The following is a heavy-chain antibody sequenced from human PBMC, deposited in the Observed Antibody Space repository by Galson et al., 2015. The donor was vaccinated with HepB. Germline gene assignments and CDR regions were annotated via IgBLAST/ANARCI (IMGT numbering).Heavy chain of an antibody. CDR3: ARYGDYSQLIDAFDI. D-gene: IGHD4-17*01. CDR2: IIPIFGTA. Sequence: SVKVSCKASGGTFSSYAISWVRQAPGQGLEWMGGIIPIFGTANYAQKFQGRVTITADESTSTAYMELSSLRSEDTAVYYCARYGDYSQLIDAFDIWGQGTMVTVSS. V-gene: IGHV1-69*13. J-gene: IGHJ3*02. CDR1: GGTFSSYA.